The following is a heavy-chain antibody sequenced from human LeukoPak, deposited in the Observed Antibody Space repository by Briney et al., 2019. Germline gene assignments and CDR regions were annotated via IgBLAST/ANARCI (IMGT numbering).Heavy chain of an antibody. CDR1: GFTFSSYA. Sequence: PGRPLRLSCAASGFTFSSYAMHWVRQAPGKGLEWVAVISYDGSNKYYADSVKGRFTISRDNSKNTLYLQMNSLRAEDTAVYYCAKDVGVVVPAAVLLYNWFDPWGQGTLVTVSS. J-gene: IGHJ5*02. V-gene: IGHV3-30-3*01. CDR2: ISYDGSNK. D-gene: IGHD2-2*01. CDR3: AKDVGVVVPAAVLLYNWFDP.